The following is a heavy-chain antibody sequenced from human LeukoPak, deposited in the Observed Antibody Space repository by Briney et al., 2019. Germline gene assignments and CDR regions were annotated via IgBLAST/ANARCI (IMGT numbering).Heavy chain of an antibody. CDR1: GFTFSSYW. Sequence: PGGSLRLSCAASGFTFSSYWMHWVRQAPGKGLVWVSRIGSDGTYTSYAASVKGRFTISRDNAKNTLYLQMNSLRVEDTAVYYCAREYDFWSGYQSYFDYWGRGTLVAVSS. V-gene: IGHV3-74*01. CDR2: IGSDGTYT. D-gene: IGHD3-3*01. CDR3: AREYDFWSGYQSYFDY. J-gene: IGHJ4*02.